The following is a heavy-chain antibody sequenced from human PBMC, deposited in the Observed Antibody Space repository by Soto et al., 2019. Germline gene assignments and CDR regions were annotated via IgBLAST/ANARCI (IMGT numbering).Heavy chain of an antibody. CDR1: GGTFSSYT. CDR3: AEDTDSGYREAYFDY. V-gene: IGHV1-69*02. Sequence: QVQLVQSGAEVKKPGSSVTVSCKASGGTFSSYTISWVRQAPGQGLEWMGRIIPILGIANYAQKFQGRVTITADKSTSTAYMELSSLRSEDTAVYYCAEDTDSGYREAYFDYWGQGTLVTVSS. J-gene: IGHJ4*02. D-gene: IGHD3-22*01. CDR2: IIPILGIA.